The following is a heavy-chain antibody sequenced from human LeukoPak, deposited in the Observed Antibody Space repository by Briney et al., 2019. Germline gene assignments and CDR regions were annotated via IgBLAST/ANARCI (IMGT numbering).Heavy chain of an antibody. D-gene: IGHD6-19*01. V-gene: IGHV3-48*03. CDR2: ISSSGSTI. Sequence: PGGSLRLSCAASGFTFSSYEMNWVRQAPGKGLEWVSYISSSGSTIYYADSVKGRFTISRDNAKNSLYLQMNSRRAEDTAVYYCASGLSYSSGWSLDYWGQGTMVTVSS. J-gene: IGHJ4*02. CDR3: ASGLSYSSGWSLDY. CDR1: GFTFSSYE.